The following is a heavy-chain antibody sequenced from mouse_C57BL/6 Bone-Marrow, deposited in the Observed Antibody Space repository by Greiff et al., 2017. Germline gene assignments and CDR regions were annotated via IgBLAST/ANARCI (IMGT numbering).Heavy chain of an antibody. Sequence: VQLQQSGAELARPGASVKLSCKASGYTFTSYGISWVKQRTGQGLEGIGEIYPRSGNTYYNEKFKGKATLTADKSSSTAYMELRSLTSEDSAVYFCARPRNYYFYYWGQGTTLTVSS. J-gene: IGHJ2*01. V-gene: IGHV1-81*01. CDR3: ARPRNYYFYY. CDR1: GYTFTSYG. D-gene: IGHD3-1*01. CDR2: IYPRSGNT.